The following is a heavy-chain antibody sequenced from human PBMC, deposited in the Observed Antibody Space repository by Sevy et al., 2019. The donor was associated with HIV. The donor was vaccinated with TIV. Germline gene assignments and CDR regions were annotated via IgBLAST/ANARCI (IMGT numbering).Heavy chain of an antibody. CDR2: INPDSGGT. J-gene: IGHJ6*02. Sequence: ASVKVSCKASGYTFTGYYLIWVRQAPGQGLEWMGWINPDSGGTKSVEKFQGRVTMTRDTAIRTAYMELSRLTSDDSAVDFCARDRAQTISSSGLHLNYFHYGVDVWGPGTTVTVSS. CDR3: ARDRAQTISSSGLHLNYFHYGVDV. CDR1: GYTFTGYY. D-gene: IGHD3-10*01. V-gene: IGHV1-2*02.